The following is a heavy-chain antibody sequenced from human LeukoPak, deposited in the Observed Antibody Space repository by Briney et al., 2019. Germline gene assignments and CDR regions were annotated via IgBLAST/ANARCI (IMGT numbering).Heavy chain of an antibody. Sequence: SQTLSLTCTVSGGSISSGSYYWSWIRQPAGKGLEWIGRIYTSGSTNYNPSLKSRVAISLDTSKNQFSLRLNSVTAADTAVYYCARDRDGYNFRFDYWGQGTLVTVSS. D-gene: IGHD5-24*01. CDR2: IYTSGST. CDR1: GGSISSGSYY. CDR3: ARDRDGYNFRFDY. J-gene: IGHJ4*02. V-gene: IGHV4-61*02.